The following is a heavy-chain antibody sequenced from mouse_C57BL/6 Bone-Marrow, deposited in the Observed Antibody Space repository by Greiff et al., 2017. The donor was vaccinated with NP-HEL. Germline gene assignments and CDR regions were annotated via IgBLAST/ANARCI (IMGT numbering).Heavy chain of an antibody. CDR2: IYPRSGNT. Sequence: VQLVESGAELARPGASVKLSCKASGYTFTSYGISWVKQRTGQGLEWIGEIYPRSGNTYYNEKFKGKATLTADKSSSTAYMELRSLTSEDSAVYFCAIECAQATLDYWCQGTTLTVSS. J-gene: IGHJ2*01. CDR1: GYTFTSYG. V-gene: IGHV1-81*01. CDR3: AIECAQATLDY. D-gene: IGHD3-2*02.